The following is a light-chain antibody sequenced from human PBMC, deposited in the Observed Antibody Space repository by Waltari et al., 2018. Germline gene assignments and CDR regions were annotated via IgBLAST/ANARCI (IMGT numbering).Light chain of an antibody. CDR1: NIAIGSYTL. CDR2: EVS. CDR3: CSYVGGGSFLA. J-gene: IGLJ2*01. V-gene: IGLV2-23*02. Sequence: QSALTQPASVSGSPGQSITISCTGTNIAIGSYTLVSWYQQFPGKAPKLIIYEVSKRPSGVSNRFSGSRSANTASLTISGLQPEDEADFYCCSYVGGGSFLAFGGGTKLTVL.